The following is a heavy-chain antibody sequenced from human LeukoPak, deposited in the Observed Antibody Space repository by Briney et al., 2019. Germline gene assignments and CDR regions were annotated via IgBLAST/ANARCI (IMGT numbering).Heavy chain of an antibody. J-gene: IGHJ4*02. CDR3: AKENPHNDY. Sequence: GGSPRLSCAASGFTFSNYAMSWVRQAPGKGLEWVSAISGSGGETYYAESVKGRFTISRDNSKNTLYMQMNSLRAEDTALYYCAKENPHNDYWGQGTLVTVSS. CDR2: ISGSGGET. CDR1: GFTFSNYA. V-gene: IGHV3-23*01.